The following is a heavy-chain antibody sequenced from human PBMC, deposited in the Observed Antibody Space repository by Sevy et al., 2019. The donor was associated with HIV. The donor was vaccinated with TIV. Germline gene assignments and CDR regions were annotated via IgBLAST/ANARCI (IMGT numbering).Heavy chain of an antibody. CDR3: ARTNENYQDTTGYVVSFDI. Sequence: SETLSLTCTVSGGSISSYYWSWIRQPPGKGLEWIGYVYYSWTTNYNPSLKSRVTLSVDTSKNQFCLKLRTVTAADTAVYFGARTNENYQDTTGYVVSFDIWGQGTMVTVSS. V-gene: IGHV4-59*01. CDR2: VYYSWTT. D-gene: IGHD3-22*01. CDR1: GGSISSYY. J-gene: IGHJ3*02.